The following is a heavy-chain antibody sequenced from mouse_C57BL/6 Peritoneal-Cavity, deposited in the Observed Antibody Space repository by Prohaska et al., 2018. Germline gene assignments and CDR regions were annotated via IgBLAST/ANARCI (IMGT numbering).Heavy chain of an antibody. Sequence: QIQLQQSGPELVKPGASVKISCKASGYTFTDYYINWVKQRPGQGLEWIGWIFPGSGSTYYNGKFKGKATLTVDKSSSTAYMLLSSLTSEDSAVYFCARSGGSSLRFAYWGKGTLVTVSA. V-gene: IGHV1-75*01. J-gene: IGHJ3*01. D-gene: IGHD1-1*01. CDR1: GYTFTDYY. CDR3: ARSGGSSLRFAY. CDR2: IFPGSGST.